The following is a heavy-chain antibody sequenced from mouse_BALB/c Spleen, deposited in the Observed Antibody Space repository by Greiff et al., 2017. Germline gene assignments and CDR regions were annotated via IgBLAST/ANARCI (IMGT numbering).Heavy chain of an antibody. J-gene: IGHJ2*01. CDR3: ARGDYYGSSDY. V-gene: IGHV1-12*01. Sequence: QVQLQQPGAELVKPGASVKMSCKASGYTFTSYNMHWVKQTPGQGLEWIGAIYPGNGDTSYNQKFKGKATLTADKSSSTAYMQLSSLTSEDSAVYYCARGDYYGSSDYWGQGTTLTVSS. CDR1: GYTFTSYN. CDR2: IYPGNGDT. D-gene: IGHD1-1*01.